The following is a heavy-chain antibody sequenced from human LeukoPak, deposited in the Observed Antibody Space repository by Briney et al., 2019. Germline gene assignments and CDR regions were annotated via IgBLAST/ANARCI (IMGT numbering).Heavy chain of an antibody. CDR1: GYTFTSYY. V-gene: IGHV1-46*01. J-gene: IGHJ4*02. CDR2: INPSGGST. Sequence: ASVKVSCKASGYTFTSYYMHWVRQAPGQGLEWMGIINPSGGSTSYAQKFQGRVTMTRDTSTSTVYMELSSLRSEDTAVYYCARGSCSGGSCYDSYTMNWGQGTPVTVSS. D-gene: IGHD2-15*01. CDR3: ARGSCSGGSCYDSYTMN.